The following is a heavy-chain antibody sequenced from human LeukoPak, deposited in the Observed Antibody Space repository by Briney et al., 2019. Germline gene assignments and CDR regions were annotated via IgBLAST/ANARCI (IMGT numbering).Heavy chain of an antibody. D-gene: IGHD4-17*01. CDR3: ARASHDYGDYSHFDY. Sequence: SETLSLTCAVYGGSFSGYYWSWIRQPPGKGLEWIGEINHSGSTNYNPSLKSRVTLSVDKSKNQFSLKLSSVTAADTAVYYCARASHDYGDYSHFDYWGQGTLVTVSS. J-gene: IGHJ4*02. V-gene: IGHV4-34*01. CDR1: GGSFSGYY. CDR2: INHSGST.